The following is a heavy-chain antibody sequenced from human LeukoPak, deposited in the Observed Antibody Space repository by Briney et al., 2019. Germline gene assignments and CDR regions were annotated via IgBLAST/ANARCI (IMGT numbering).Heavy chain of an antibody. D-gene: IGHD2-15*01. J-gene: IGHJ3*02. Sequence: SETLSLTCTLSGYSISSYYYWGWIRQPPGKGLEWIGSIEHSGSTYYNPSLKSRVTISVDTSKNQFSLKLSSVTAADTAVYYCARAVCPGGSCYSNRGAFDIWGQGTMVTVSS. V-gene: IGHV4-38-2*02. CDR2: IEHSGST. CDR1: GYSISSYYY. CDR3: ARAVCPGGSCYSNRGAFDI.